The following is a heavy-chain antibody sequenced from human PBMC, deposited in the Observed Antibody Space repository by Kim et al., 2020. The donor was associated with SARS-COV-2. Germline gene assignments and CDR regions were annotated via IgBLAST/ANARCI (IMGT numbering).Heavy chain of an antibody. V-gene: IGHV6-1*01. Sequence: DYAVSVKSRITINPDTSKNQFSLQLNSVTPEDTAVYYCARDLGGWYGIDYWGQGTLVTVSS. D-gene: IGHD6-19*01. CDR3: ARDLGGWYGIDY. J-gene: IGHJ4*02.